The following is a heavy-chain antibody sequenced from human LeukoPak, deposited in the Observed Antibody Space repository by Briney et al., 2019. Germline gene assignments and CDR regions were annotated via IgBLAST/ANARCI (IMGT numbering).Heavy chain of an antibody. CDR3: ARSRGLAIFGVVIEIHDAFDI. CDR2: IIPIFGTA. Sequence: SVKVSCKASGGTFSSYAISWVRQAPGQGLEWMGGIIPIFGTANYAQKFQGRVTITTDESTSTAYMELSSLRSEDTAVYYCARSRGLAIFGVVIEIHDAFDIWGQGTMVTVSS. D-gene: IGHD3-3*01. J-gene: IGHJ3*02. V-gene: IGHV1-69*05. CDR1: GGTFSSYA.